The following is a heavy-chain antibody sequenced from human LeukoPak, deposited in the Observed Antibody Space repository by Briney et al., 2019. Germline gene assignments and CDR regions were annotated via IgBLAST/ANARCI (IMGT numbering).Heavy chain of an antibody. D-gene: IGHD6-13*01. J-gene: IGHJ4*02. CDR1: GGPINVYY. V-gene: IGHV4-59*08. Sequence: ETLSLTCTVSGGPINVYYWSWIRQPPGKGLEWIGYVSYDGSTNYNPSLKSRVTISLDTSKNQLSLKLSSVTAADTAVYYCARSEQLIRTFDYWGQGTLVTVSS. CDR2: VSYDGST. CDR3: ARSEQLIRTFDY.